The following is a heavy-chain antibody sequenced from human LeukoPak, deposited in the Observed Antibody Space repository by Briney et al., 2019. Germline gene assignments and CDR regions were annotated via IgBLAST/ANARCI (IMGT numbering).Heavy chain of an antibody. Sequence: GESLKISCKVSGYSFTTYCIGWVRQMPGKGLEWMGIIYPGDSGPTYSPSFQGQVTISVDKSINTAYLQWSSLQASDTAMYYCGMSGDRVPLQDDVFDVWGQGTMVTVST. CDR3: GMSGDRVPLQDDVFDV. CDR2: IYPGDSGP. D-gene: IGHD1-26*01. V-gene: IGHV5-51*01. J-gene: IGHJ3*01. CDR1: GYSFTTYC.